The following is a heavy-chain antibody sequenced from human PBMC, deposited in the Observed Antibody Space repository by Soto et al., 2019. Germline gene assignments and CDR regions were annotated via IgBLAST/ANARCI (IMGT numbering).Heavy chain of an antibody. CDR1: GGSISSGGYY. CDR2: IYYSGST. D-gene: IGHD2-15*01. J-gene: IGHJ3*02. Sequence: SETLSLTCTVSGGSISSGGYYWSWIRQHPGKGLEWIGYIYYSGSTYYNPSLKSRVTISVDTTKNQFSLKLSSVTAADTAVYYCARAPLPYCSGGSCYPGGAFDIWGQGTMVTVSS. V-gene: IGHV4-31*03. CDR3: ARAPLPYCSGGSCYPGGAFDI.